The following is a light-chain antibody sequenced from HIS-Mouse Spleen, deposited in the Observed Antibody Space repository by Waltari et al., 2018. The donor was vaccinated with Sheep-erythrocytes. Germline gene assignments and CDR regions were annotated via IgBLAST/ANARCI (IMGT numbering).Light chain of an antibody. CDR2: DAS. V-gene: IGKV1D-13*01. J-gene: IGKJ1*01. CDR1: QGISSA. Sequence: AIQLTQSRSSLSPSVGDRVTITCRASQGISSALAWYQQKPGKAPKLLIYDASSLESGVPSRFSGSGSGTDFTLTISSLQPEDFATYYCQQFNNYPRTFGQGTKVEIK. CDR3: QQFNNYPRT.